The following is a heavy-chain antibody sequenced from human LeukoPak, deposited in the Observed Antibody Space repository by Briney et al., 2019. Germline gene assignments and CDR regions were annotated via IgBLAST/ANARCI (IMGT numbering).Heavy chain of an antibody. Sequence: GGSLRLSCAASGFGFSDSWMSWVRQAPGKGLEWVADMNPDGSGKYYVDSVRGRFTVSRDNAKNTVYLQMNSLRAEDTAVYYCGRDPAWGAIDYWGQGTLVTVSS. CDR3: GRDPAWGAIDY. J-gene: IGHJ4*02. D-gene: IGHD7-27*01. CDR2: MNPDGSGK. V-gene: IGHV3-7*01. CDR1: GFGFSDSW.